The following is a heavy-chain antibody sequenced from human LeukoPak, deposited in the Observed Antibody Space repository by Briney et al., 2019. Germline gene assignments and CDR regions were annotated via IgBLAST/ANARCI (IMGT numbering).Heavy chain of an antibody. CDR1: GGSFSGYY. D-gene: IGHD2-15*01. CDR2: INHSGST. V-gene: IGHV4-34*01. J-gene: IGHJ5*02. CDR3: ARDRRDQSGWYYIPGGS. Sequence: KTSETLSLTCAVYGGSFSGYYWSWIRQPPGKGLEWIGEINHSGSTNYNPSLKSRVTISLDTSKNQFSLKLSSVTPADTAVYYCARDRRDQSGWYYIPGGSWGQGTLVTVSS.